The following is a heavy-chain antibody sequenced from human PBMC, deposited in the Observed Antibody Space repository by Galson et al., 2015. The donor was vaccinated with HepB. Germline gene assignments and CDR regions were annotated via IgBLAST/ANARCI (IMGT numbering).Heavy chain of an antibody. CDR2: ISYDGSNK. Sequence: SLRLSCAASGFTFSSYGMHWVRQAPGKGLEWVAVISYDGSNKYYADSVKGRFTISRDNSKNTLYLQMNSLRAEDTAVYYCAKEHSGYDYYYYGMDVWGQGTTVTVSS. CDR1: GFTFSSYG. J-gene: IGHJ6*02. CDR3: AKEHSGYDYYYYGMDV. D-gene: IGHD5-12*01. V-gene: IGHV3-30*18.